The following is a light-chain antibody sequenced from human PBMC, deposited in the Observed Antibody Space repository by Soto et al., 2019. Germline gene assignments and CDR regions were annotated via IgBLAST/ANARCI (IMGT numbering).Light chain of an antibody. V-gene: IGKV3-20*01. CDR3: QQCGSSPWT. CDR2: GAS. J-gene: IGKJ1*01. Sequence: EIVLPQSPGTLSLSPGERATLSCRASQSVSSSYLAWYQQKPGQAPRLLIYGASSRATGIPDRFSGSGSGTDCTLTIRRLEPEDGAVYYGQQCGSSPWTVGQGTKVDIK. CDR1: QSVSSSY.